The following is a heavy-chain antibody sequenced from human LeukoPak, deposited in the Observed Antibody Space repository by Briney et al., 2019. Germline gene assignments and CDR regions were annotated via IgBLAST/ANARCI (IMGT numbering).Heavy chain of an antibody. V-gene: IGHV5-51*01. CDR2: IYPGDSRI. CDR3: ARGPYSYASSTTLGSYNWFDP. CDR1: GYSFTNYW. Sequence: GESLKISCKGSGYSFTNYWIGWVRQMPGKGLEWMGIIYPGDSRIRYSPSFQDQVTISADKSINTAYLQWSSLKASDTAMYYCARGPYSYASSTTLGSYNWFDPWGQGTLVTVSS. D-gene: IGHD5-18*01. J-gene: IGHJ5*02.